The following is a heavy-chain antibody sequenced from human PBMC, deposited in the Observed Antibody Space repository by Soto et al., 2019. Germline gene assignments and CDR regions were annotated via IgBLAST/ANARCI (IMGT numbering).Heavy chain of an antibody. Sequence: SGPTLVNPTETLTLTCTVSGFSLSNPRMGVSWIRQPPGKALEWLAHIFSNDEKSYSTSLKSRLTISRDTSKSQVVLTMTNMDPVDTATYYCARIQRVSMIVVSKPYFDYWGQGALVTVSS. D-gene: IGHD3-22*01. V-gene: IGHV2-26*01. CDR1: GFSLSNPRMG. CDR3: ARIQRVSMIVVSKPYFDY. J-gene: IGHJ4*02. CDR2: IFSNDEK.